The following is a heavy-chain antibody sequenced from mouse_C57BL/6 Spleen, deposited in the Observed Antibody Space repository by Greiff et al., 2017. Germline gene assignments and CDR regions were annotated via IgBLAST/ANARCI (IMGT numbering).Heavy chain of an antibody. J-gene: IGHJ4*01. D-gene: IGHD1-1*01. CDR3: ARVRGITTVKGYAMDY. CDR2: IYPGGGYT. CDR1: GYTFTNYW. Sequence: VQLQQSGAELVRPGTSVKMSCKASGYTFTNYWIGWAKQRPGHGLEWIGDIYPGGGYTNYNEKFKGKATLTADKSSSTAYMQFSSLTSEDSAIYYCARVRGITTVKGYAMDYWGQGTSVTVSS. V-gene: IGHV1-63*01.